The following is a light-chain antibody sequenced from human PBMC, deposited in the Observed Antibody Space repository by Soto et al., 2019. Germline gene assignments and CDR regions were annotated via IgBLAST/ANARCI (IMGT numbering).Light chain of an antibody. J-gene: IGLJ7*01. V-gene: IGLV2-8*01. Sequence: QSVLTQPPSASGSPGQSVTISCTGTSSDVGGYDYVSWYKQHPGKAPKLMIYEVSKRPSGVPDRFSGSKSGNTASLTVSGLQAEDEADYYCSSYTGSNNHAVLGG. CDR3: SSYTGSNNHAV. CDR1: SSDVGGYDY. CDR2: EVS.